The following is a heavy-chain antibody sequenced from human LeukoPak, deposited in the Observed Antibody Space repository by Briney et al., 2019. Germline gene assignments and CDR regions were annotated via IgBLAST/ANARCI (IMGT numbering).Heavy chain of an antibody. J-gene: IGHJ4*02. CDR3: AREIDPWIGAYYFDY. D-gene: IGHD3-16*01. Sequence: SETLSLTCIVSRDSISSYYWSWIRQPPGKGLEWIGYIYYSGSTNYNPSLKSRVTISVDTSKNQFSLKLSSVTAADTAVYYCAREIDPWIGAYYFDYWGRGTLVTVSS. CDR2: IYYSGST. CDR1: RDSISSYY. V-gene: IGHV4-59*01.